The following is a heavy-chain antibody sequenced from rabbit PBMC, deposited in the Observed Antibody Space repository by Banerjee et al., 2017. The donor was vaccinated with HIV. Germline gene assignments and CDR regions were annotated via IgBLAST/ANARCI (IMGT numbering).Heavy chain of an antibody. Sequence: QQLEESGGGLVKPGGTLTLTCKASGIDISRYNMQWVRQSPGKGLEWIACINSNTGNTVYASWAKGPFTISKTSSTTVTLQMTSLTAADTATYFCARDYAGYSLFQLWGPGTLVTVS. CDR1: GIDISRYN. J-gene: IGHJ4*01. V-gene: IGHV1S40*01. D-gene: IGHD7-1*01. CDR3: ARDYAGYSLFQL. CDR2: INSNTGNT.